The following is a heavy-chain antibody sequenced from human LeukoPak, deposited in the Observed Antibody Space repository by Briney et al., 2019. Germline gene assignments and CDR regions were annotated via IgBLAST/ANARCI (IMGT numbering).Heavy chain of an antibody. Sequence: GGSLRLSCAASGFTFSSYSMNWVRQAPGKGLEWVSSISSSSSYIYYADSVKGRFTISRDNAKNSLYLQMNSLRAEDTAAYYCARGGIAVADTVYWGQGTLVTVSS. CDR2: ISSSSSYI. CDR3: ARGGIAVADTVY. CDR1: GFTFSSYS. J-gene: IGHJ4*02. D-gene: IGHD6-19*01. V-gene: IGHV3-21*01.